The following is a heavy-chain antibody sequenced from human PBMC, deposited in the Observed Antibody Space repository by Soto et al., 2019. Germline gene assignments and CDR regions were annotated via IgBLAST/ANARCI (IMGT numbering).Heavy chain of an antibody. CDR3: ARTPIYGGSHFDY. V-gene: IGHV4-39*01. CDR1: GASISSNSHY. CDR2: IYYSGST. J-gene: IGHJ4*02. Sequence: QLLESGPGLVKPSETLSLSCTVSGASISSNSHYWGWIRQPPGKGLEWIGSIYYSGSTYYNPSLKSRVTISVDTSKNQFSLKLNSVTAADTSVYYCARTPIYGGSHFDYWGQGTLVTVSS. D-gene: IGHD2-15*01.